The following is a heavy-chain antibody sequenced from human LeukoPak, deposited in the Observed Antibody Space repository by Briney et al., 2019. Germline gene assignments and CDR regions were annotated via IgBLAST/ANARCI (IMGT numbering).Heavy chain of an antibody. CDR1: GFTFSDYY. J-gene: IGHJ4*02. Sequence: GGSLRLSCAASGFTFSDYYMSWIRQAPGKGLEWVSYISGSGATIYYADSMKGRFTISRDNAKNSLYLQMDSLRAEDTAVYYCARDSLPTTRIFDSWGQGILVTVSS. D-gene: IGHD1-1*01. CDR2: ISGSGATI. V-gene: IGHV3-11*04. CDR3: ARDSLPTTRIFDS.